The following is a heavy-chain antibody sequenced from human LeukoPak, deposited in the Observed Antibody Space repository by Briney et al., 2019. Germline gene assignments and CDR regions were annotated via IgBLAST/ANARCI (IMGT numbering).Heavy chain of an antibody. V-gene: IGHV3-23*01. CDR1: GVSSSSYA. J-gene: IGHJ4*02. D-gene: IGHD3-3*01. CDR3: AKGCDFWSGGVDY. Sequence: GGSLRLSSAPSGVSSSSYAMSWVRHAPGEGREWVSGLSGMGGSTFYADSLKGRLTLSTDNSKNTLFQQMTILRADDTAIYHCAKGCDFWSGGVDYWGQGTLLTVSS. CDR2: LSGMGGST.